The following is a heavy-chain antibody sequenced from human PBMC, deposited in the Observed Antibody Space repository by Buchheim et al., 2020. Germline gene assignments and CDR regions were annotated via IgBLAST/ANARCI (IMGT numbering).Heavy chain of an antibody. Sequence: QVQLVQSGAEVKKPGASVKVSCKASGYTFTSYGISWVRQAPGQGLEWMGWISAYNGNTNYAQKLQGRVTMTTDTSTSTAYMELRSLGSDDTAVYYCARDVGGGIVATIRGYYYYGMDVWGQGTT. CDR2: ISAYNGNT. D-gene: IGHD5-12*01. V-gene: IGHV1-18*01. J-gene: IGHJ6*02. CDR3: ARDVGGGIVATIRGYYYYGMDV. CDR1: GYTFTSYG.